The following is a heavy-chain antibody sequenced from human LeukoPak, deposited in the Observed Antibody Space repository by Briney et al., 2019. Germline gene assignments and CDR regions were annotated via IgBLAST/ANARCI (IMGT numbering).Heavy chain of an antibody. CDR2: INPNRGGT. D-gene: IGHD4-17*01. J-gene: IGHJ4*02. V-gene: IGHV1-2*02. Sequence: ASVQVSCQASGYTFTGYYRHWVRQAPGQGLEWMGWINPNRGGTNYAQKFQGRVTMTRDTSISTAYMELSRLRSDDTAVYYCARAYGDYDYWGQGTLVTVSS. CDR3: ARAYGDYDY. CDR1: GYTFTGYY.